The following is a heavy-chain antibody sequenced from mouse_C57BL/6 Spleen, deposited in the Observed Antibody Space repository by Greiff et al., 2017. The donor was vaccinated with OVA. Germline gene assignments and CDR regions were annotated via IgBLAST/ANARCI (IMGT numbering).Heavy chain of an antibody. CDR3: ARGRGRENWYFDV. V-gene: IGHV5-12*01. D-gene: IGHD3-3*01. Sequence: EVKLQESGGGLVQPGGSLKLSCAASGFTFSDYYMYWVRQTPEKRLEWVAYISNGGGSTYYPDTVKGRFTISRDNAKNTLYLQMSRLKSEDTAMYYCARGRGRENWYFDVWGTGTTVTVSS. CDR2: ISNGGGST. CDR1: GFTFSDYY. J-gene: IGHJ1*03.